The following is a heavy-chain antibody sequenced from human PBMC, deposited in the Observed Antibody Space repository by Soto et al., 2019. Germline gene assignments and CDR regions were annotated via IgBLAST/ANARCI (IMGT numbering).Heavy chain of an antibody. J-gene: IGHJ6*02. Sequence: QVQLQESGPGLVKPSQTLSLTCTVSGGSISSGGYYWSWIRQHPGKGLEWIGYIYYSGSTYYNPSLKSRVTISVDTSKNQFSLKLSSVTAADTAVYYCARDSHVMVRGVNPTTDYYYGMDVWGQGTTVTVSS. CDR2: IYYSGST. D-gene: IGHD3-10*01. CDR1: GGSISSGGYY. CDR3: ARDSHVMVRGVNPTTDYYYGMDV. V-gene: IGHV4-31*03.